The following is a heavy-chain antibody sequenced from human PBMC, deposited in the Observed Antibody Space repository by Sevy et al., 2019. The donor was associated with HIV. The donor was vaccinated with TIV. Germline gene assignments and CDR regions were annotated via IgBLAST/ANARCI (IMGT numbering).Heavy chain of an antibody. CDR2: ISYDGSNK. D-gene: IGHD6-19*01. V-gene: IGHV3-30*18. CDR3: AKARWLIALAGWYYFDY. CDR1: GFTFSSYG. Sequence: GGALRLSCAASGFTFSSYGMHWVRQAPGKGLEWVAVISYDGSNKYYADSVKGRFTISRDNSKNTLYVQMNSLRAEDTAVSSCAKARWLIALAGWYYFDYCGQGTLVTVSS. J-gene: IGHJ4*02.